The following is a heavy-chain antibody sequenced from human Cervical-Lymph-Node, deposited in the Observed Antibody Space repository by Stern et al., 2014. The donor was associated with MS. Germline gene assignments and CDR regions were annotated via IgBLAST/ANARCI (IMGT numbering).Heavy chain of an antibody. CDR3: AKDISERHYYFDS. V-gene: IGHV3-9*01. D-gene: IGHD3-16*02. Sequence: EVQLVESGGGSVQPGRSMRLSCAASGFTFDDCAMHWVRQAPGKGLEWASGISWNSNNIGHADSVRGRFPISRDNAKNSLYLQMNGLRPEDTALYYCAKDISERHYYFDSGGEGTLVTVSS. J-gene: IGHJ4*02. CDR1: GFTFDDCA. CDR2: ISWNSNNI.